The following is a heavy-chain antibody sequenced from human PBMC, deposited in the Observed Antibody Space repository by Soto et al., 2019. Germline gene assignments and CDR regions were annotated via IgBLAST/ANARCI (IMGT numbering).Heavy chain of an antibody. Sequence: ASVKVACKASGYTFTSYAMHWVRQAPGQRLEWMGWINAGNGNTKYSQKFQGRVTITRDTSASTAYMELSSLRSEDTAVYYCAREPPRWELLGLDYWGQGTLVTVSS. CDR1: GYTFTSYA. CDR3: AREPPRWELLGLDY. D-gene: IGHD1-26*01. V-gene: IGHV1-3*01. CDR2: INAGNGNT. J-gene: IGHJ4*02.